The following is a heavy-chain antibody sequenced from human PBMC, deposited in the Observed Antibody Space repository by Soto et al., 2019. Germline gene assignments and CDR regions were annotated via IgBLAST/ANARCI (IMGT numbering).Heavy chain of an antibody. Sequence: ASVKVSCKASGYTFTSYAIHWVRQAPGQRLEWMGWIHAGSGNTKYSQKLQGRFTITMDTSASTAYMELSSLRSEDTAVYYCVRDVGVHNDYWGQGTPVTVSS. V-gene: IGHV1-3*01. D-gene: IGHD1-26*01. J-gene: IGHJ4*02. CDR1: GYTFTSYA. CDR3: VRDVGVHNDY. CDR2: IHAGSGNT.